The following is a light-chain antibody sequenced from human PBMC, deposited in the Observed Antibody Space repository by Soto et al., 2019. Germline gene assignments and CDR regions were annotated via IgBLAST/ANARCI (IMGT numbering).Light chain of an antibody. CDR1: QSGSGTY. V-gene: IGKV3-20*01. CDR2: GAS. Sequence: EIVLTQSPGTLSLSPGERATLSCRASQSGSGTYLAWYQQKPGQAPRLLIYGASSRATGIPDRFSGSGSGTDFTLTISRLEPEDFAVYYCQQYGSSPFTFGPGTKVDI. J-gene: IGKJ3*01. CDR3: QQYGSSPFT.